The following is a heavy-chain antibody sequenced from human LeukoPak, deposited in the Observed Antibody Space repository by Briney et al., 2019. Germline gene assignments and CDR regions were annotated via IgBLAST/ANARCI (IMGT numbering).Heavy chain of an antibody. J-gene: IGHJ4*02. CDR1: GYTFTSYD. CDR2: MNPNSGNT. CDR3: ARNVHSSIDY. V-gene: IGHV1-8*01. D-gene: IGHD6-13*01. Sequence: GASVKVSCKASGYTFTSYDIHWVRQATGQGLEWMGWMNPNSGNTGYAQKFQGRVTMTRNTSISTAYMELSSLRSEDTAVYYCARNVHSSIDYWGQGTLVTVSS.